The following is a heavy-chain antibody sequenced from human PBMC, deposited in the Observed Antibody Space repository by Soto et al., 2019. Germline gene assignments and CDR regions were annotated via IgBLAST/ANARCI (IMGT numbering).Heavy chain of an antibody. J-gene: IGHJ6*02. CDR3: AKRDTMIVVVILHYGMDV. CDR1: AFTFSSYA. D-gene: IGHD3-22*01. V-gene: IGHV3-23*01. CDR2: ISGSGGST. Sequence: GGSLRLSCAASAFTFSSYAMSWVRQAPGKGLEWVSAISGSGGSTYYADSVKGRFTISRDNSKNTLYLQMNSLRAEDTAVYYCAKRDTMIVVVILHYGMDVWGQGTTVTVSS.